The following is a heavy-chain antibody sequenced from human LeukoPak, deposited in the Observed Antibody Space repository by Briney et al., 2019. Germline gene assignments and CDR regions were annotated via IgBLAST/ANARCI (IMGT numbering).Heavy chain of an antibody. V-gene: IGHV4-59*01. J-gene: IGHJ4*02. CDR2: IYYSGST. Sequence: SQTLSLTCTVSGGSISGYYWSWIRQPPGKGLEWNGYIYYSGSTNYNPSLKSRVTISVDTSKNQFSLKLTSVTAADTAVYYCAREYSSGWYRAFDYWGQGTLVTVSS. CDR3: AREYSSGWYRAFDY. CDR1: GGSISGYY. D-gene: IGHD6-19*01.